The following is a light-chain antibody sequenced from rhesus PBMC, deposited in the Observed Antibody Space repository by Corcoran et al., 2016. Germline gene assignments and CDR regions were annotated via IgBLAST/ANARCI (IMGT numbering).Light chain of an antibody. Sequence: QVILTQSPATLSLSPGERATLSCRASQSVSSFLAWYQQKPGQAPRLLICGASSRATGIPDWFSGSGSGTDFALTISRLEPADVGVYHCYQHSSGYSFGQGTKVEMK. CDR1: QSVSSF. CDR2: GAS. J-gene: IGKJ2*01. V-gene: IGKV3-10*01. CDR3: YQHSSGYS.